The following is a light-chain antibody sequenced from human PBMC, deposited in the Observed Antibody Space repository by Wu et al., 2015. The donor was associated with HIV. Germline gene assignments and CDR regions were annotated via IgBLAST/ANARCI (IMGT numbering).Light chain of an antibody. Sequence: DIQMTQSPSSLSVSIGDRVTLTCQASQDIGRYLNWYQQKPGKAPQLLIYDVSNLGTGVPSRFSGSGSGTVFFLTISSLQPEDVATYYCQQYDDLPSITFGQGTRL. CDR1: QDIGRY. V-gene: IGKV1-33*01. CDR2: DVS. CDR3: QQYDDLPSIT. J-gene: IGKJ5*01.